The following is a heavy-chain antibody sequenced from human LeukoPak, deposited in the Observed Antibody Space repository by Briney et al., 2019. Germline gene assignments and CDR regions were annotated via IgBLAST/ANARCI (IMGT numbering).Heavy chain of an antibody. CDR3: ARNMVRGVIIDSGYSDCYDMDV. Sequence: ASVKVSCKASGYTFTSYYMHWVRQAPGQGLEWMGIINPSGGSTSYAQKFQGRVTMTRDMSTSTVYMELSSLRSEDTAVYYCARNMVRGVIIDSGYSDCYDMDVWGKGTTVTVSS. CDR1: GYTFTSYY. V-gene: IGHV1-46*01. D-gene: IGHD3-10*01. CDR2: INPSGGST. J-gene: IGHJ6*03.